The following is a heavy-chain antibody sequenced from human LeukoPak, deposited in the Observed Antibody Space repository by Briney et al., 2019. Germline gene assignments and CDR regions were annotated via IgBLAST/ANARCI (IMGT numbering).Heavy chain of an antibody. CDR1: GFTFSTYG. D-gene: IGHD3-16*01. CDR2: IWDEGSNR. Sequence: GNSLRLSCAASGFTFSTYGMHWVRQAPGKGLEGVAVIWDEGSNRDYAESVKGRFTISRDNSKNALYLQMNSLRAEDTAVYYCAREILIPRTNMFGGVHYGMYVWGQGTTVTVSS. CDR3: AREILIPRTNMFGGVHYGMYV. J-gene: IGHJ6*02. V-gene: IGHV3-33*01.